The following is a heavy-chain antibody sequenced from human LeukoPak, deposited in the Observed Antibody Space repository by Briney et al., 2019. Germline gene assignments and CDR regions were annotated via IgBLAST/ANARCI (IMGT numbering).Heavy chain of an antibody. CDR3: AKLSRDAFDI. J-gene: IGHJ3*02. CDR1: GFTFSSYA. Sequence: PGGSLGLSCAASGFTFSSYAMSWVRQAPGKGLEWVSAISGSGGSTYYADSVKGRITISRDNSKNTLYLQMNSLRADDTAVYYCAKLSRDAFDIWGQGTMVTVSS. CDR2: ISGSGGST. V-gene: IGHV3-23*01.